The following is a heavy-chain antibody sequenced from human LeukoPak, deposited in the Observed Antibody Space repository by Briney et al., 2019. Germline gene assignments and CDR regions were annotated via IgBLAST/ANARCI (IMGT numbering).Heavy chain of an antibody. D-gene: IGHD6-6*01. Sequence: ASVKVSCKASGYTFTGYYMHWVRQAPGQGLEWMGWINPNSGGTNYAQKFQGRVTMTRDTSISTAYMELSRLRSDDTAVYYCARDQVGRLVHYGMDVWGQGTTVTVSS. V-gene: IGHV1-2*02. CDR3: ARDQVGRLVHYGMDV. CDR1: GYTFTGYY. CDR2: INPNSGGT. J-gene: IGHJ6*02.